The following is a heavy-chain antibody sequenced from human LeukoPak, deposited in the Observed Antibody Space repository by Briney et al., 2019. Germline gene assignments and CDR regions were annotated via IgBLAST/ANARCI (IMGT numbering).Heavy chain of an antibody. J-gene: IGHJ4*02. CDR3: ARQPYGLLDY. CDR1: GGSFSGYY. CDR2: INHSGTT. D-gene: IGHD1-26*01. V-gene: IGHV4-34*01. Sequence: PSETLSFTCAVYGGSFSGYYWSWIRQPPGKGLEWIGEINHSGTTNYNPSLKSRVTISVDTSKNQFSLKLSSVTAADTAVYYCARQPYGLLDYWGQGTLVTVSS.